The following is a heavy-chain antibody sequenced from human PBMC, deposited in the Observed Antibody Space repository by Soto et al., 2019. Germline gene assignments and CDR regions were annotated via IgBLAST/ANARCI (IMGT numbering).Heavy chain of an antibody. J-gene: IGHJ4*02. CDR2: IYTSGST. D-gene: IGHD1-1*01. CDR3: ARDLGLLERGGVDY. V-gene: IGHV4-4*07. CDR1: GGSISSYY. Sequence: QVQLQESGPGLVKPSETLSLTCTVSGGSISSYYWSWIRQPAGKGLEWIGRIYTSGSTNYNPSLKSRVTMSVDTSKNQFSRKLGSVTAADTAVYYCARDLGLLERGGVDYWGQGTLVTVSS.